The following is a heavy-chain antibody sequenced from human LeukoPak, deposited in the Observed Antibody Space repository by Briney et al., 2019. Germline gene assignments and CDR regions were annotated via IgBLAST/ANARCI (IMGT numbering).Heavy chain of an antibody. CDR1: GASISNYY. CDR2: YYYGGST. D-gene: IGHD3-10*01. CDR3: ASRYGSGSYGFDF. V-gene: IGHV4-59*01. J-gene: IGHJ4*02. Sequence: PSETLSLTCTVSGASISNYYWTWIRQPPGKVLEWIGYYYYGGSTEYNPSLKSRVTISVETFKNQFCLKLSSATAADTAVYYRASRYGSGSYGFDFWGQGTLVTVSS.